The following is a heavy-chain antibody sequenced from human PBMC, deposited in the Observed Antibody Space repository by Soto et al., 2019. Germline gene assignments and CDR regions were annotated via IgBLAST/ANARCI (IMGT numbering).Heavy chain of an antibody. D-gene: IGHD3-10*01. CDR3: ARVYSGSGSYLYYYYYGMDV. J-gene: IGHJ6*02. CDR1: GYTFTSYG. V-gene: IGHV1-18*01. CDR2: ISAYNGNT. Sequence: QVQLVQSGAEVKKPGASVKVSCKASGYTFTSYGISWVRQAPGQGLEGRGWISAYNGNTNYAQKLQGRVTMTTATSTSTAYMELRSLRSDDTAVYYCARVYSGSGSYLYYYYYGMDVWGQGTTVTVSS.